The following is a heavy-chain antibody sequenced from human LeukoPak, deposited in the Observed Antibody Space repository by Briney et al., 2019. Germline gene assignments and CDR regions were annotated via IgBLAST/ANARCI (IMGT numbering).Heavy chain of an antibody. J-gene: IGHJ4*02. CDR2: IWYDGSNK. Sequence: PGGSLRLSCAASGFHFSTYGMHWVRQAPGKGLEWVGVIWYDGSNKIYAESVKGGFTISRDNSKNTLYLQMNSLRAEDTAVYYCARDRSWGSQCYFDYWGQGTLVTVSS. CDR3: ARDRSWGSQCYFDY. V-gene: IGHV3-33*01. CDR1: GFHFSTYG. D-gene: IGHD7-27*01.